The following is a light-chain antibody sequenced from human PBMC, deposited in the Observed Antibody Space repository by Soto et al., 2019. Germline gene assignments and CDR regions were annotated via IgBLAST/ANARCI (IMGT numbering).Light chain of an antibody. Sequence: DIQMTQSPSTLSASEGDRVTITCRARQSIDGWLAWYQQKPGKAPKLLIYRASSLESGVPSRFSGSGSGTEFTLTISSLQPDDFATYYCQQYKTYMYNFAQGTKLEIK. CDR3: QQYKTYMYN. CDR2: RAS. CDR1: QSIDGW. V-gene: IGKV1-5*03. J-gene: IGKJ2*01.